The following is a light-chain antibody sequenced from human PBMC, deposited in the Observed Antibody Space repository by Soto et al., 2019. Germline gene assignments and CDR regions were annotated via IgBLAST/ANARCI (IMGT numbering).Light chain of an antibody. CDR3: VLYMGSGISV. V-gene: IGLV8-61*01. Sequence: QTVVTQEPSFSVSPGGTVTRTCGLSSGSVSTSYYPSWYQQTPGQAPRTLIHSTNTRSSGVPDRFSGSILGNKAALTITGAQADDESDYYCVLYMGSGISVFGGGTKLTVL. CDR1: SGSVSTSYY. CDR2: STN. J-gene: IGLJ2*01.